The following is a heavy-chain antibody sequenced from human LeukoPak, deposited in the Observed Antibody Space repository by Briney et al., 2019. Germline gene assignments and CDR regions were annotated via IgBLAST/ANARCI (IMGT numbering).Heavy chain of an antibody. CDR1: GGSFSGYY. V-gene: IGHV4-34*01. J-gene: IGHJ6*02. CDR2: INHSGST. CDR3: ARGRGWNDALYYYGMDV. Sequence: SETLSLTCAVYGGSFSGYYWSWIRQPPGKGLEWIGEINHSGSTNYNPSLKSRVTISVDTSKNQFSLKLSSVTAADTAVYYCARGRGWNDALYYYGMDVWVQGTTVTVSS. D-gene: IGHD1-1*01.